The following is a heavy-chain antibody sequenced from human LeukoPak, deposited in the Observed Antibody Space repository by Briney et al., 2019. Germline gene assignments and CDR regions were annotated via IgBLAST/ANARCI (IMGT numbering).Heavy chain of an antibody. CDR3: ARLSPRCCDY. J-gene: IGHJ4*02. D-gene: IGHD4/OR15-4a*01. Sequence: WFRQAPGKGLEWIGSIDYSGSTYYNPSLKSRVTVSADTSKNQFSLKLSSVTAADTAVYYCARLSPRCCDYWGQGTLVTVSS. V-gene: IGHV4-39*07. CDR2: IDYSGST.